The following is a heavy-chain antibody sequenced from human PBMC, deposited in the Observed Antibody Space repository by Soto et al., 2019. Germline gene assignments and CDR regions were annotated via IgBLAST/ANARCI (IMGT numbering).Heavy chain of an antibody. Sequence: PSETLSLTCAVYGGSFSGYYWSWIRQPPGKGLEWIGEINHSGSTNYNPSLKSRVTISVDTSKNQFSLKLSSVTAADTAAYYCARGQGVVRGFSTVNWFDPWGQGTLVTVSS. CDR1: GGSFSGYY. CDR2: INHSGST. D-gene: IGHD3-10*01. CDR3: ARGQGVVRGFSTVNWFDP. V-gene: IGHV4-34*01. J-gene: IGHJ5*02.